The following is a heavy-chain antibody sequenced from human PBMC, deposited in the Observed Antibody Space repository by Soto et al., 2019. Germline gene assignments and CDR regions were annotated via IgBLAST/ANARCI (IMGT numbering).Heavy chain of an antibody. V-gene: IGHV4-59*08. J-gene: IGHJ6*02. CDR2: VHHSWGS. CDR3: ARQGFGPLHGLVDV. CDR1: GGSISSSY. D-gene: IGHD3-10*01. Sequence: QVQLQESGPGLVKPSETLSLSCTVSGGSISSSYWSWFRQSPGKRMEWIGYVHHSWGSSYNPSLQSRGAISLDTSKSQFSLKVTSVTATDAAVYYCARQGFGPLHGLVDVWGQGTTVTVSS.